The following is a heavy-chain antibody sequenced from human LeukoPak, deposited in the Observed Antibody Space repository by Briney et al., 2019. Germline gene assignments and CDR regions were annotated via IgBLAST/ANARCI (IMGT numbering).Heavy chain of an antibody. J-gene: IGHJ5*02. CDR2: ISSGGNTE. CDR3: ARDTVDGPFVISLDL. CDR1: GFSFSSSQ. V-gene: IGHV3-48*03. Sequence: PGGSLRLSCVASGFSFSSSQMNWVRQAPGKGPEWVSHISSGGNTEYYADSVRGRFTMSRDNAKNLLYLQMNSLRDEDTAVYYCARDTVDGPFVISLDLWGQGALVTVSS. D-gene: IGHD3-16*02.